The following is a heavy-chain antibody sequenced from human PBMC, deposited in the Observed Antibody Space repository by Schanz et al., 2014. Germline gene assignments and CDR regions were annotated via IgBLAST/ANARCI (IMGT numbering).Heavy chain of an antibody. CDR3: ARTGYDPSLTH. D-gene: IGHD5-12*01. Sequence: QVQLVQSGAEVKKPGSSVKVSCKASGDTFRSYTINWVRHAPGQGLEWMGRIIPITGITNYAQKFQGRVTFTADKSTSTAFLEVTRLRSEDTAVYYCARTGYDPSLTHWGQGTLVTVSS. CDR1: GDTFRSYT. CDR2: IIPITGIT. J-gene: IGHJ4*02. V-gene: IGHV1-69*02.